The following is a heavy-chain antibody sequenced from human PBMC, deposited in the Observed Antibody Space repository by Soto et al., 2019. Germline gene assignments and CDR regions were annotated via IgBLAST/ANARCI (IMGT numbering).Heavy chain of an antibody. V-gene: IGHV3-33*01. CDR3: ARAFSGSGTYYYYGMDV. CDR2: IWYDGSNK. D-gene: IGHD3-10*01. CDR1: GFTFSSYG. J-gene: IGHJ6*02. Sequence: QVQLVESGGGVVQPGRSLRLSCAASGFTFSSYGMHWVRQAPGKGLEWVAVIWYDGSNKYYADSVKGRFTISRDNSKKTLYLQMNSLRAEDTAVYYCARAFSGSGTYYYYGMDVWGQGTTVTVSS.